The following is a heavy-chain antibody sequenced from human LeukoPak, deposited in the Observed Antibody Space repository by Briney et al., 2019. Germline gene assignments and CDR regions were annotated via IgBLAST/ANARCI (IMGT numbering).Heavy chain of an antibody. CDR2: ISDSGGST. Sequence: AGSLSLYCAASGFTFSSYAMSWVRQAPGKGLEWVSAISDSGGSTYYADSVKGRFTISRDNSKNTLYLQMNSLRAEDTAVYYCAKGGSSSALRSFDYWRQGTLVTVSS. V-gene: IGHV3-23*01. D-gene: IGHD6-6*01. CDR1: GFTFSSYA. J-gene: IGHJ4*02. CDR3: AKGGSSSALRSFDY.